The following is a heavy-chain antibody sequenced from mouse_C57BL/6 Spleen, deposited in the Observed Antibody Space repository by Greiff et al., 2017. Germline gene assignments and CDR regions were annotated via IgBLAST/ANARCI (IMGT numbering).Heavy chain of an antibody. J-gene: IGHJ4*01. CDR2: ISDGGSYT. CDR3: ARDGKISDYSKYYAMDY. D-gene: IGHD2-5*01. V-gene: IGHV5-4*01. CDR1: GFTFSSYA. Sequence: EVHLVESGGGLVKPGGSLKLSCAASGFTFSSYAMSWVRQTPEKRLEWVATISDGGSYTYYPDNVKGRFTISRDNAKNNLYLQMSHLKSEDTAMYYCARDGKISDYSKYYAMDYWGQGTSVTVSS.